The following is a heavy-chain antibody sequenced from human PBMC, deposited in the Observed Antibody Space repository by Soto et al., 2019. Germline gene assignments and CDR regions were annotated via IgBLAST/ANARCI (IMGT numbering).Heavy chain of an antibody. J-gene: IGHJ4*02. CDR2: SKNKADSYTT. V-gene: IGHV3-72*01. CDR1: GFTFSAHY. D-gene: IGHD3-10*01. CDR3: TVWGSGNDFGAA. Sequence: EVPLVESGGGLVQPGGSLRLSCAASGFTFSAHYMDWVRQAPGQGLEWVGRSKNKADSYTTEYAASVKGRFTISRDGSKNSLFLQMNSLKTEDTAVYYCTVWGSGNDFGAAWGQGILVTVSS.